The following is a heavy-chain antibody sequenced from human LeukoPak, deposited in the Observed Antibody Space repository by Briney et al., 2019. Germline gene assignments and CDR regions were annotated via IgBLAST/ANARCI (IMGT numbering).Heavy chain of an antibody. CDR1: GGSFSGYY. D-gene: IGHD6-19*01. CDR2: ISHSGST. Sequence: SETLSLTCAVYGGSFSGYYWSWIRQPPGKGLEWIGEISHSGSTNYNPSLKSRVTISVDTSKNQFSLKLSSVTAADTAVYYCARRTRAVAGNNWFDPWGQGTLVTVSS. V-gene: IGHV4-34*01. J-gene: IGHJ5*02. CDR3: ARRTRAVAGNNWFDP.